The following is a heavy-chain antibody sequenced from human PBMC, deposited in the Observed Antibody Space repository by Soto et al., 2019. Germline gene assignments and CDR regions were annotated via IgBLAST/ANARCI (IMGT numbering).Heavy chain of an antibody. D-gene: IGHD3-22*01. V-gene: IGHV4-39*02. Sequence: SETLSLTCTVSGGSISSSSYYWGWIRQPPGKGLEWIGSIYYSGSTYYNPSLKSRVTISVDTSKNHFSLKQSSVNAADSAIYYCARGSDYDSLSYYYFDYWGQGTLVTVSS. CDR1: GGSISSSSYY. J-gene: IGHJ4*02. CDR3: ARGSDYDSLSYYYFDY. CDR2: IYYSGST.